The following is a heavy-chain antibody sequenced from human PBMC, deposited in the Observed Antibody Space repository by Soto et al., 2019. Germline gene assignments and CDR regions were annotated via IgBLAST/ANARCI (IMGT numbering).Heavy chain of an antibody. Sequence: EVQLVESGGGLVKPGGSLRLSCAASGFTFSSYSMNWVRQAPGKGLEWVSSISSSSSYIYYADSVKGRFTISRDKAKNSLYLQMNSLRAEDTAVYYCARKASYYDILTGYGNFDYWGQGTLVTVSS. CDR3: ARKASYYDILTGYGNFDY. J-gene: IGHJ4*02. D-gene: IGHD3-9*01. CDR2: ISSSSSYI. V-gene: IGHV3-21*01. CDR1: GFTFSSYS.